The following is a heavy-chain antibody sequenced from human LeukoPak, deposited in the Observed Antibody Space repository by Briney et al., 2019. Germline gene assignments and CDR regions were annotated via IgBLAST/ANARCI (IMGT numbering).Heavy chain of an antibody. J-gene: IGHJ4*02. CDR2: IYTIGSI. CDR1: GFTFSSYS. Sequence: GGSLRLSCAASGFTFSSYSMTWVRQAPGKGLEWVSIIYTIGSIDYADSVKGRFTISRDTSTNTLYLQMNSLRAEDTAVYYCARGRPGIAVAGSGFDYWGQGTLVTVSS. D-gene: IGHD6-19*01. CDR3: ARGRPGIAVAGSGFDY. V-gene: IGHV3-53*01.